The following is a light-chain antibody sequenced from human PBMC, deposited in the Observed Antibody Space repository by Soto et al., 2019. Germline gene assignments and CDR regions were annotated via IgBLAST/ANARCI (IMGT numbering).Light chain of an antibody. V-gene: IGLV7-46*01. J-gene: IGLJ2*01. CDR2: DTS. CDR3: LLSYSGAYMV. CDR1: TGAVTSGHY. Sequence: QTVVTQEPSLTVSPGGTVTLTCGSSTGAVTSGHYPYWFQQKPGQAPRTLIYDTSNTYSWTPARFSGSLLGGKAALTLSGAQPEDEAESDCLLSYSGAYMVFGGGTKVTVL.